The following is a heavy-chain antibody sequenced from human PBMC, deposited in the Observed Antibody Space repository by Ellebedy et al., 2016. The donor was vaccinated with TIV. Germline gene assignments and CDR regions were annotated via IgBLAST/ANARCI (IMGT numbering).Heavy chain of an antibody. J-gene: IGHJ3*01. CDR1: GYTFTSYG. D-gene: IGHD3-16*01. Sequence: AASVKVSCKASGYTFTSYGISWVRQAPGRGLEWMGWLSSYNGNTKYAQKFQGRVTMTTATSTSTTYMELRGLRSDDTALYYCARIGGGVSGTSFDVWGQGTIVTVSS. CDR3: ARIGGGVSGTSFDV. V-gene: IGHV1-18*04. CDR2: LSSYNGNT.